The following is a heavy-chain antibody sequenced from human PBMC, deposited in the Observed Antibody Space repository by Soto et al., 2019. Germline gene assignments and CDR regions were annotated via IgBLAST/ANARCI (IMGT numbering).Heavy chain of an antibody. CDR2: IIPLFGTT. CDR3: AAELGFGKLSVV. Sequence: QVQVVQSGVEVRRPGSSVKVSCKASGDTFKNCVISWVRQAPGQGLEWMGGIIPLFGTTDFAQRFQGRLTITPDESPTTAYMELSRLRSEDTATYYCAAELGFGKLSVVWGQGTTVIVSS. J-gene: IGHJ6*02. V-gene: IGHV1-69*01. CDR1: GDTFKNCV. D-gene: IGHD3-10*01.